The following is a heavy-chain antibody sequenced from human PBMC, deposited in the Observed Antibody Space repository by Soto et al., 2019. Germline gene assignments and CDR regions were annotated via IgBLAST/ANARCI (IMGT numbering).Heavy chain of an antibody. V-gene: IGHV1-18*01. Sequence: VASVKVSCKASGYTFTSYGISWVRQAPGQGLEWMGWISAYNGNTNYAQKLQGRVTMTTDTSTSTAYMELRSLRSDDTAVYYCARDRRGSGYYYYYYGMDVWGQGTTVTVSS. J-gene: IGHJ6*02. CDR1: GYTFTSYG. CDR2: ISAYNGNT. CDR3: ARDRRGSGYYYYYYGMDV. D-gene: IGHD3-22*01.